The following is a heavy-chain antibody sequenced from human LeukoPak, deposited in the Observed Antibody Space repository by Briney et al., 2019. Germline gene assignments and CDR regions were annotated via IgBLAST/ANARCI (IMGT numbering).Heavy chain of an antibody. V-gene: IGHV1-8*01. J-gene: IGHJ4*02. CDR1: GYPFTSYE. CDR2: MNPNSGNT. CDR3: GSGGVAGNFDY. D-gene: IGHD6-19*01. Sequence: DSLTLSCKASGYPFTSYEINWVRQATGQGHQRMGWMNPNSGNTGYAQKFQGRVTMTRHTSISTAYMELSSLRSEDSAVYYCGSGGVAGNFDYWGQGTLVTVSS.